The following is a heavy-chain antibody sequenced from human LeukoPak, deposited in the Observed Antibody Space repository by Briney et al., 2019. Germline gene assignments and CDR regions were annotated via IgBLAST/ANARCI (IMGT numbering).Heavy chain of an antibody. V-gene: IGHV5-51*01. Sequence: GESLKISCKGSGYSFTNYWIGWVRQMPGKGLEWMGIIYPGDSAGDSDTRYSPSFRGQVTISADKSISTAYLQWSSLKASDTAMYYCARTPAVAASEGDFDYWGQGTLVTVSS. CDR3: ARTPAVAASEGDFDY. J-gene: IGHJ4*02. CDR2: IYPGDSAGDSDT. D-gene: IGHD6-19*01. CDR1: GYSFTNYW.